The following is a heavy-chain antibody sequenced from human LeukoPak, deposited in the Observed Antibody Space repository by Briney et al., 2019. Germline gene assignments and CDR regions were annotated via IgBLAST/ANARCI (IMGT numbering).Heavy chain of an antibody. D-gene: IGHD3-16*01. Sequence: GGSLRLSCAASGFTFSSYSMNWVRQAPGKGLEWVSYISSSSSTIYYADSVKGRFTISRDNAKNSLYLQMNSLRAEDTAVYYCARGLRFDPWGQGTLVTVSS. J-gene: IGHJ5*02. CDR2: ISSSSSTI. CDR1: GFTFSSYS. V-gene: IGHV3-48*04. CDR3: ARGLRFDP.